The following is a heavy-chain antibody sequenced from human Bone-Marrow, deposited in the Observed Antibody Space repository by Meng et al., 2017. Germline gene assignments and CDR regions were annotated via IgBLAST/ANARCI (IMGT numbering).Heavy chain of an antibody. CDR1: GFSFTDAW. CDR3: ATGAAAADH. Sequence: VLVVEFGGGLVKAGGSLRLSCVAAGFSFTDAWMSWVRQAPGKGLEWVGRIKSNSDGGTTDYAAPVKGRFTISRDDSKNTLYLQMNSLITEDTAVYFCATGAAAADHWGQGTLVTVSS. CDR2: IKSNSDGGTT. D-gene: IGHD6-13*01. V-gene: IGHV3-15*01. J-gene: IGHJ4*02.